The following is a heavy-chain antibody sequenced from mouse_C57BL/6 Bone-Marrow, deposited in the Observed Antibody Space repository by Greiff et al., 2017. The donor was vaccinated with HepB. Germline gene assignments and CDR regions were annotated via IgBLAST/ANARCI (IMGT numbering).Heavy chain of an antibody. D-gene: IGHD1-1*01. V-gene: IGHV1-81*01. CDR2: IYPRSGNT. CDR3: AGFIWDYGSSYAMDY. J-gene: IGHJ4*01. Sequence: VKLQESGAELARPGASVKLSCKASGYTFTSYGISWVKQRTGQGLEWIGEIYPRSGNTYYNEKFKGKATLTADKSSSTAYMELRSLTSEDSAVYFGAGFIWDYGSSYAMDYWGQGTSVTVSS. CDR1: GYTFTSYG.